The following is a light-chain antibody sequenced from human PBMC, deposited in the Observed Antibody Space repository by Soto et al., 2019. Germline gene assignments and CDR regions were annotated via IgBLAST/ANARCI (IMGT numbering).Light chain of an antibody. V-gene: IGKV3-20*01. CDR2: GVS. CDR1: QSVNSRF. J-gene: IGKJ3*01. Sequence: EIVLTQSPGTLSLSPGERATLSCRASQSVNSRFLAWYQQKPGQAPSLLIYGVSSRATGIPDRFSGSGSGTDFTLIISRLEPEDFAVYYCQHYDGPPLTFGPGTKVDIK. CDR3: QHYDGPPLT.